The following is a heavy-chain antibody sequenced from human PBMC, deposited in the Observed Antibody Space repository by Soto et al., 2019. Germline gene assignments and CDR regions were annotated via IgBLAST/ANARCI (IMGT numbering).Heavy chain of an antibody. CDR1: GYTFTIYG. D-gene: IGHD6-25*01. V-gene: IGHV1-18*01. CDR3: AREMWTRSGPQNFFDY. J-gene: IGHJ4*02. Sequence: ASVKVSCKASGYTFTIYGISWVRQAPGQGLEWMGYISPNSGDTKYAQKLQGRLTLTTDTSTSTAYMELRSLSSDDTAIYYCAREMWTRSGPQNFFDYWGLGALVTVSS. CDR2: ISPNSGDT.